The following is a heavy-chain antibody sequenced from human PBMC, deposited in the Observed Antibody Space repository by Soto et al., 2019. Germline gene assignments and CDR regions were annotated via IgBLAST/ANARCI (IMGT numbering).Heavy chain of an antibody. CDR2: IIPIFGTA. CDR3: ASAITYYYDSSGSHYYYYGMDV. D-gene: IGHD3-22*01. V-gene: IGHV1-69*01. J-gene: IGHJ6*02. CDR1: GGTFSSYA. Sequence: QVQLVQSGAEVKKPGSSVKVSCKASGGTFSSYAISWVRQAPGQGLEWMGGIIPIFGTANYAQKFQGRVTITADESTSTAYMELSSLISEDTAVYYCASAITYYYDSSGSHYYYYGMDVWGQGTTVTVSS.